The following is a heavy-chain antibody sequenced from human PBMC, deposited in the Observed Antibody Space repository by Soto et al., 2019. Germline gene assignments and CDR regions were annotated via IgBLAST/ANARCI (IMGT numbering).Heavy chain of an antibody. Sequence: PGGSLRLSCAASGFTFSSYGMHWVRQAPGKGLEWVAVISYDGSNKYYADSVKGRFTISRDNSKNTLYLQMNSLRAEDTAVYYCARVSRSGYYPKYWGQGTLVTVSS. J-gene: IGHJ4*02. CDR1: GFTFSSYG. V-gene: IGHV3-30*03. D-gene: IGHD3-3*01. CDR3: ARVSRSGYYPKY. CDR2: ISYDGSNK.